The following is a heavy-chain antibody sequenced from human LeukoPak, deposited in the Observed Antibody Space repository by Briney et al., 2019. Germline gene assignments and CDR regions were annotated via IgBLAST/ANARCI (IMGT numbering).Heavy chain of an antibody. CDR1: GGSISSSSYY. V-gene: IGHV4-39*01. D-gene: IGHD4-23*01. CDR2: IYYSGTT. J-gene: IGHJ4*02. CDR3: ARHVNGGYFDY. Sequence: SETLPLTCTVSGGSISSSSYYWGWIRQPPGKGLEWIGSIYYSGTTYYSPSLKSRVTISVDTSKNQFSLKLSSVTAADTAVYFCARHVNGGYFDYWGQGTLVTVSS.